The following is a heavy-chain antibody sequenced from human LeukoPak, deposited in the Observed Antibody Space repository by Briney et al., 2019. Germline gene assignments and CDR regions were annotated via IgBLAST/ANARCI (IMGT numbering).Heavy chain of an antibody. CDR3: ATSSGWYPFDP. CDR2: IDSSSSTM. Sequence: GGSLRLSCAASGFTFRNYSMSWVRQAPGKGLEWVSYIDSSSSTMYYADSVKGRFTISRDNAQNSLFLQMNSLRAEDTAVYYCATSSGWYPFDPWGQGTLVTVSS. J-gene: IGHJ5*02. CDR1: GFTFRNYS. V-gene: IGHV3-48*01. D-gene: IGHD6-19*01.